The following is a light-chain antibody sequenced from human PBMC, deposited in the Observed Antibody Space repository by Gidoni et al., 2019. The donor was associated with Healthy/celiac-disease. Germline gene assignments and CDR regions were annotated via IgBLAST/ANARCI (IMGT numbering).Light chain of an antibody. Sequence: QSVLTQPPSASGTPGQRVTISCSGSSSNIGSNYVYWYQQLPGTAPKLLIYRNNQRPSGFPDRFSCSKSGPSASLAISGLRSEDEADYYCAAWDDSLTGRVFGGGTKLTVL. V-gene: IGLV1-47*01. CDR1: SSNIGSNY. CDR3: AAWDDSLTGRV. J-gene: IGLJ3*02. CDR2: RNN.